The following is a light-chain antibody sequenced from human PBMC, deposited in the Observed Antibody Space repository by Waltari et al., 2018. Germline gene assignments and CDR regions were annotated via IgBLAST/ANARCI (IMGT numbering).Light chain of an antibody. J-gene: IGKJ4*01. CDR2: GAS. CDR3: QQYKTFPLT. CDR1: QGISKF. V-gene: IGKV1-16*01. Sequence: DIQMTQSPSSLAASVGDRVTITCRASQGISKFLAWFRQKPGKAPVSLIYGASSLQRGVPSRFGGSGAGTEFTLTISSLQPEDFASYYCQQYKTFPLTFGGGTKVEIK.